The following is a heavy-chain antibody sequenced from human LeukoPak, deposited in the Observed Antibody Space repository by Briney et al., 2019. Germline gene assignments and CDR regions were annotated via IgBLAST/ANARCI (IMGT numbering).Heavy chain of an antibody. Sequence: SETLSLTGTVSGGSISSYYWSWIRQPPGKGLEWIGYIYYSGSTNYNPSLKSRVTISVDTSKNQFSLKLSSVTAADTAVYYCARDPDSGSYQFDYWGQGTLVTVSS. D-gene: IGHD1-26*01. J-gene: IGHJ4*02. V-gene: IGHV4-59*01. CDR2: IYYSGST. CDR3: ARDPDSGSYQFDY. CDR1: GGSISSYY.